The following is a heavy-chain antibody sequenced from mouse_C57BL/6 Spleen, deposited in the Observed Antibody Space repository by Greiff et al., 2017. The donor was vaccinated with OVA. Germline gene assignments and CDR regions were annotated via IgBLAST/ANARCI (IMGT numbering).Heavy chain of an antibody. J-gene: IGHJ4*01. CDR2: FYPGSGSI. CDR1: GYTFTEYT. V-gene: IGHV1-62-2*01. CDR3: ARNEEARYGNYLYYYAMDY. Sequence: QVQLQQSGAELVKPGASVKLSCKASGYTFTEYTIHWVKQRSGQGLEWIGWFYPGSGSIKYNEKFKDKATLTADKSSSTVYMELSRLTSEDSAVYFCARNEEARYGNYLYYYAMDYWGQGTSVTVSS. D-gene: IGHD2-1*01.